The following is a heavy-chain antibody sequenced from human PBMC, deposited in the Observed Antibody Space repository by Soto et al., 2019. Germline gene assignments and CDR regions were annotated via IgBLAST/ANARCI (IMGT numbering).Heavy chain of an antibody. V-gene: IGHV3-30-3*01. CDR2: ISYDGSNK. Sequence: QVQLVESGGGVVQPGRSLRLSCAASGFTFSSYAMHWVRQAPGKGLEWVAVISYDGSNKYYADSVKGRFTISRDNSKNTRYLQMNRLRAEDTAVYYCASTKFEYNGVPGGMDVWGQVTTVTVSS. J-gene: IGHJ6*02. CDR3: ASTKFEYNGVPGGMDV. CDR1: GFTFSSYA. D-gene: IGHD3-10*02.